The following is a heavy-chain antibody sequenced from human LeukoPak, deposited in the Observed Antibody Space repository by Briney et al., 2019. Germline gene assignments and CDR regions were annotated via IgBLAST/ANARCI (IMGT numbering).Heavy chain of an antibody. V-gene: IGHV1-24*01. J-gene: IGHJ6*02. Sequence: EASVKVSCKVSGYTLTELSMHWVRQAPGKGLEWMGGFDPEDGETIYAQKFQGRITMTEDTSTDTAYMELSSLRSEDTAVYYCATWWGSDGMDVWGQGTTVTVSS. CDR2: FDPEDGET. D-gene: IGHD2-15*01. CDR3: ATWWGSDGMDV. CDR1: GYTLTELS.